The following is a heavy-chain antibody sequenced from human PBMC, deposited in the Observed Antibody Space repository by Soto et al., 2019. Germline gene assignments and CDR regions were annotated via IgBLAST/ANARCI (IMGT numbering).Heavy chain of an antibody. V-gene: IGHV3-21*01. CDR1: GFTFSSYS. CDR2: ISSSSSYI. J-gene: IGHJ5*02. D-gene: IGHD6-13*01. Sequence: GGSLRLSCAASGFTFSSYSMNWVRQAPGKGLEWVSSISSSSSYIYYADSVKGRFTISRDNAKNSLYLQMNSLRAEDTAVYYCARTQQQLVLKKRNWFDPWGQGTLVTVSS. CDR3: ARTQQQLVLKKRNWFDP.